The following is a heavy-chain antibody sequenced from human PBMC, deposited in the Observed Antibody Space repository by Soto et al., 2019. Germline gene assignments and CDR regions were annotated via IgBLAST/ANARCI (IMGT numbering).Heavy chain of an antibody. Sequence: PGGSLRLSCATSGFTFNTYPMTWVRQAPGKGLEWVSSISSTAGRTSSYADSVKGRFAISRDFSDNTVYLQMNNLRVDDTAVYFCAKGVLSSHYGMEVWGQGTTVTVSS. J-gene: IGHJ6*02. CDR1: GFTFNTYP. CDR2: ISSTAGRTS. V-gene: IGHV3-23*01. CDR3: AKGVLSSHYGMEV. D-gene: IGHD6-6*01.